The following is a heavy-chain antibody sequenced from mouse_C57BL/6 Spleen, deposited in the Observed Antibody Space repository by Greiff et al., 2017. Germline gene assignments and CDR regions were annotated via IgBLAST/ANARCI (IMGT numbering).Heavy chain of an antibody. CDR3: ATPGSCNVSYFGD. V-gene: IGHV1-39*01. CDR2: LYPNYGTP. D-gene: IGHD1-1*01. J-gene: IGHJ2*01. Sequence: VQLQQSGPELVKPGASVKISCTASGYSFTDYYMNWVKQSIGKSLEWIGVLYPNYGTPSYNPKFKGKATVTVDTSSTTAYMQLNSLTSEDSAVYYCATPGSCNVSYFGDWGKGTTLTVS. CDR1: GYSFTDYY.